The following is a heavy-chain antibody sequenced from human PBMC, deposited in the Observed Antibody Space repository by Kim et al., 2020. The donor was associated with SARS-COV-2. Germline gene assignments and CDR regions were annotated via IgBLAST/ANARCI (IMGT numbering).Heavy chain of an antibody. CDR2: IIPIFGTA. V-gene: IGHV1-69*13. D-gene: IGHD3-3*01. CDR1: GGTFSSYA. Sequence: SVKVSCKASGGTFSSYAISWVRQAPGQGLEWMGGIIPIFGTANYAQKFQGRVTITADESTSTAYMELSSLRSEDTAVYYCARDRGGVYDPERIIPWGYYYGMEVWGQGTTVTVSS. J-gene: IGHJ6*02. CDR3: ARDRGGVYDPERIIPWGYYYGMEV.